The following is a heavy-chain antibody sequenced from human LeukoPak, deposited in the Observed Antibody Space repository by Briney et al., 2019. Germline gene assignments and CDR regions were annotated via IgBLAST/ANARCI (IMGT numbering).Heavy chain of an antibody. CDR3: AREGGQLDPHSYFDY. D-gene: IGHD5-18*01. Sequence: PGGSLRLSCAASGFTFSSYGMHWVRQAPGKGLEWVAFIRYDGSNKYYADSVKGRFTISRDNSKNTLFLQMNRLRAEDTAVYYCAREGGQLDPHSYFDYWGQGTLVTVSS. J-gene: IGHJ4*02. CDR1: GFTFSSYG. CDR2: IRYDGSNK. V-gene: IGHV3-30*02.